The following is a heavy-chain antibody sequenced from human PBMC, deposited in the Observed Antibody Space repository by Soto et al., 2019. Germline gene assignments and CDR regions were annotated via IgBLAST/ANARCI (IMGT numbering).Heavy chain of an antibody. Sequence: QVQLQESGPGLVKPSGTLSLTCAVSGGSISSSNWWSWVRQPPGKGLEWIGEIYHSWSTNYNPSLKSRVTVSVDKSKNQFSLKLSSVTAADTAVYYCARAHLAHGSGRSWFDPWGQGTLVTVSS. J-gene: IGHJ5*02. CDR3: ARAHLAHGSGRSWFDP. CDR2: IYHSWST. V-gene: IGHV4-4*02. CDR1: GGSISSSNW. D-gene: IGHD3-10*01.